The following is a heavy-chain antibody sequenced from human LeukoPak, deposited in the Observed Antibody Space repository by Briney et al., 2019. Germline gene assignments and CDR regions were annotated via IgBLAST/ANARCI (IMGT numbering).Heavy chain of an antibody. D-gene: IGHD4-23*01. J-gene: IGHJ3*02. CDR2: ITSSVVPT. Sequence: PGGSLRLSCAASGYSFSSYAMSGVRQAPGGGLEWGSTITSSVVPTYYADSVKGRFTVSRDNSKNTLYLQMGSLRAEDMAVYYCAREGIHGGNVAFDIWGQGTMVTVSS. CDR3: AREGIHGGNVAFDI. CDR1: GYSFSSYA. V-gene: IGHV3-23*01.